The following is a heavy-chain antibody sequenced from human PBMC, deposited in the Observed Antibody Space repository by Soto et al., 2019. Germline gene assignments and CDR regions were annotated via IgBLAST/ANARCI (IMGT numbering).Heavy chain of an antibody. J-gene: IGHJ4*02. CDR1: GFTFSSYG. D-gene: IGHD2-15*01. CDR3: AKDCSGGSCFTFDY. CDR2: ISYDGSNK. Sequence: VQLVESGGGVVQPGRSLRLSCAASGFTFSSYGMHWVRQAPGKGLEWVAVISYDGSNKYYADSVKGRFTISRDNSKNTLYLQMNSLRAEDTAVYYCAKDCSGGSCFTFDYWGQGTLVTVSS. V-gene: IGHV3-30*18.